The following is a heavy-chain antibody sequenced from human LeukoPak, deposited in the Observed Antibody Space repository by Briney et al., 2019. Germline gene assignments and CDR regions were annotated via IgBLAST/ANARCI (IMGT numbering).Heavy chain of an antibody. J-gene: IGHJ4*02. CDR2: ISGSGGST. CDR3: ASEKRGYGIDY. D-gene: IGHD3-22*01. V-gene: IGHV3-23*01. CDR1: GFTFSSYA. Sequence: GGSLRLSCAASGFTFSSYAMSWVRQAPGKGLDWVSGISGSGGSTYYADSVKGRFTISRDNSKNTLYLQMNSLRAEDTAVYYCASEKRGYGIDYWGQGTLVTVSS.